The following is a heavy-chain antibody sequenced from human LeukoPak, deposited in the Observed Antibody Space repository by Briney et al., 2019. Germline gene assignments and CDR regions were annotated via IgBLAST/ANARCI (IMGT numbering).Heavy chain of an antibody. CDR2: IKQDGSEK. CDR3: ARVRREMKRSLGRTTEYSYYYYMDV. D-gene: IGHD1/OR15-1a*01. V-gene: IGHV3-7*01. CDR1: EFTFNSYW. Sequence: GGSLRLSCVASEFTFNSYWMSWVRQAPGKGLEWVANIKQDGSEKYYVDSVKGRFTISRDSAKNSLYLQMNSLRAEDTAVYYCARVRREMKRSLGRTTEYSYYYYMDVWGKGTTVTVSS. J-gene: IGHJ6*03.